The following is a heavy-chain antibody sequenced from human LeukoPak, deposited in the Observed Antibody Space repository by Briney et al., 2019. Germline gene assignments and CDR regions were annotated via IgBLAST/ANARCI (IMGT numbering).Heavy chain of an antibody. CDR2: IKQDGSER. J-gene: IGHJ6*03. CDR1: GFTFRSFW. CDR3: AREPYYYYYYMDV. V-gene: IGHV3-7*01. Sequence: PGGSLRLSCAASGFTFRSFWVSWVRQAPGKGLEWVANIKQDGSERYYMDSVKGRFTVSRDNAKNSLYLRLSSLRAEDTAVYYCAREPYYYYYYMDVWGKGTTVTVSS.